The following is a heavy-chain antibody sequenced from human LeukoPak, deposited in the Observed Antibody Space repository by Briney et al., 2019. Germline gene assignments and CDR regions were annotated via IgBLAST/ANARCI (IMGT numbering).Heavy chain of an antibody. CDR1: GGTFSNYA. V-gene: IGHV1-69*05. D-gene: IGHD4-17*01. CDR2: IIPIFGTA. CDR3: ARERTTVTKLNYYYMDV. J-gene: IGHJ6*03. Sequence: GSSVKVSCKASGGTFSNYAISWVLQAPGQGLEWMGRIIPIFGTANYAQKFQGRVTITTDESTSTAYMELSSLRSEDTAVYYCARERTTVTKLNYYYMDVWGKGTTVTVSS.